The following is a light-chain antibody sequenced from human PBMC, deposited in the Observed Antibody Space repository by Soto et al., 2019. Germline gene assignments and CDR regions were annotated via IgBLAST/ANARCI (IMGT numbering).Light chain of an antibody. V-gene: IGLV2-14*01. Sequence: QSALTQPASVSGSPGQSITISCTGTSSGVGGYNYVSWYQQHPGKAPKLMIYEVSNRPSGVSNRFSGSKSGNTASLTISGLQAEDEADYYCSSYTSSSSSYVFGTGTKVTVL. CDR1: SSGVGGYNY. J-gene: IGLJ1*01. CDR3: SSYTSSSSSYV. CDR2: EVS.